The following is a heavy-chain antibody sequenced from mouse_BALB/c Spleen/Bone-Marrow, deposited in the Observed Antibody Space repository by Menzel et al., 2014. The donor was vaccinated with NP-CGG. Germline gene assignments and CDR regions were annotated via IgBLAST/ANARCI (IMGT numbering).Heavy chain of an antibody. V-gene: IGHV1-4*01. CDR2: LNPSSGYT. Sequence: QVHVKQSGAELARPGASVKMSCKASGYTFTSYTMHWVKQRPGQGLEWIGYLNPSSGYTNYNQKFKDKATLTADKSSSTAYMQLSSLTSEDSAVYYCARSLRWYFDVWGAGTTVTVSS. CDR1: GYTFTSYT. CDR3: ARSLRWYFDV. D-gene: IGHD1-1*01. J-gene: IGHJ1*01.